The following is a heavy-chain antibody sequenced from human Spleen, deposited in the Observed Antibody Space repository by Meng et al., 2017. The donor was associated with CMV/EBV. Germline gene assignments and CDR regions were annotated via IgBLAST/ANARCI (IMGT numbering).Heavy chain of an antibody. CDR1: GFTFSTYW. D-gene: IGHD2-21*01. CDR2: INPDGSRT. Sequence: SCETSGFTFSTYWMHWVRQTPGKGLVWISHINPDGSRTNYADSVKGRFTISRDNARNTVYLQMHSLRPEDTAVYSCARDLGYCGVSGCWGQGTLVTVSS. V-gene: IGHV3-74*01. J-gene: IGHJ4*02. CDR3: ARDLGYCGVSGC.